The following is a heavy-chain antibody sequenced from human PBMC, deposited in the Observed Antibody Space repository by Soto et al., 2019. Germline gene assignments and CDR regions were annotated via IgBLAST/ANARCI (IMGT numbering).Heavy chain of an antibody. CDR3: ARRDGSGSSYYFDY. J-gene: IGHJ4*02. Sequence: QLQLQESGPGLVKPSETLSLTCTVSGGSISSSSYYWGWIRQPPGKGLEWIGSINYSGSTYYNPSLKSRVTISVETSKNQFSLKLSSVTAADTAVYYCARRDGSGSSYYFDYWGQGTLVTVSS. CDR2: INYSGST. V-gene: IGHV4-39*01. CDR1: GGSISSSSYY. D-gene: IGHD3-10*01.